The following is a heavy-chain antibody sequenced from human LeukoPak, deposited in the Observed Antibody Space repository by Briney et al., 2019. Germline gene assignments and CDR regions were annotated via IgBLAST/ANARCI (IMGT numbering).Heavy chain of an antibody. D-gene: IGHD1-1*01. CDR1: GFTFTSYW. Sequence: PGGSLRLSCAASGFTFTSYWMHWVRQAPGKGLVWVSRINSDGSSTTYADSVKGRFTISRDNAKDTLYLQMNSLRAEDTAVYYCARPTGISSLSSSFQHWGQGTLVTVPS. CDR2: INSDGSST. V-gene: IGHV3-74*01. CDR3: ARPTGISSLSSSFQH. J-gene: IGHJ1*01.